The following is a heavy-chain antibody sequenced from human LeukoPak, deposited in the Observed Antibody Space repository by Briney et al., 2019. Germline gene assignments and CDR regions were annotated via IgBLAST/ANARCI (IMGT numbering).Heavy chain of an antibody. CDR1: GFTFSGYW. J-gene: IGHJ3*02. D-gene: IGHD5-24*01. Sequence: AGGSLRLSCAASGFTFSGYWMSWVRQAPGKGLEWVANIKQDGNEKYYVDSVKGRFTVSRDNAKNSLFLQMNSPRVEDTAVYYCARDADLGTTIIGAFDIWGQGTMVAVSS. CDR2: IKQDGNEK. V-gene: IGHV3-7*01. CDR3: ARDADLGTTIIGAFDI.